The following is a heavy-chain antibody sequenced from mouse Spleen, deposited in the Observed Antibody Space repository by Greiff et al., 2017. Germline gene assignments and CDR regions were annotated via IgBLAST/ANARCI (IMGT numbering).Heavy chain of an antibody. V-gene: IGHV1-82*01. CDR2: IYPGDGDT. D-gene: IGHD1-1*01. Sequence: QVQLQQSGPELVKPGASVKISCKASGYAFSSSWMNWVKQRPGKGLEWIGRIYPGDGDTNYNGKFKGKATLTADKSSSTAYMQLSSLTSEDSAVYFCARLYYGSSYYFDYWGQGTTLTVSS. CDR3: ARLYYGSSYYFDY. J-gene: IGHJ2*01. CDR1: GYAFSSSW.